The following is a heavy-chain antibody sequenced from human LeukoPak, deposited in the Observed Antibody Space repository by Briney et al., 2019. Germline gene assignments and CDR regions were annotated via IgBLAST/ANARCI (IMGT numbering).Heavy chain of an antibody. V-gene: IGHV3-53*01. Sequence: GGSLTLSCAASGFTVSSNYMSWVRQAPGKGLEWVSVIYSGGSTYYADSVKGRFTISRDNSKNTLYLQMNSLRAEDTAVCYCATTIAVAGTILDDAFDIWGQGTMVTVSS. CDR1: GFTVSSNY. CDR3: ATTIAVAGTILDDAFDI. D-gene: IGHD6-19*01. CDR2: IYSGGST. J-gene: IGHJ3*02.